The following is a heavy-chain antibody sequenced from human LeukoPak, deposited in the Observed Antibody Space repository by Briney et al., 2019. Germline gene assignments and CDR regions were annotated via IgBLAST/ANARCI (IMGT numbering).Heavy chain of an antibody. J-gene: IGHJ2*01. Sequence: SETLSLSCSVYGDSLSSYYWSWIRQPPGKTLEWIGYIYYSGSTNYNPSLKSRVTISVDTSKKQFSLKLSSVTAADTAVYYCARSSGGDDWYFDLWGRGTLVTVSS. D-gene: IGHD2-21*02. CDR3: ARSSGGDDWYFDL. CDR1: GDSLSSYY. V-gene: IGHV4-59*08. CDR2: IYYSGST.